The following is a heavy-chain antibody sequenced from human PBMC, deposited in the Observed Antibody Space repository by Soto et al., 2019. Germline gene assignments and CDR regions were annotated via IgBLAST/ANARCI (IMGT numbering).Heavy chain of an antibody. D-gene: IGHD3-3*01. CDR1: GFTFSSYA. Sequence: GGSLRLSCAASGFTFSSYAMSWVRQAPGKGLEWVSAISVSGGSRYYADSVKGRFTISRDNSKNKLNLQMNSLRAEDTAVYYCAKEYDFWSGYYSSAFDIWGQGTMVTVSS. J-gene: IGHJ3*02. V-gene: IGHV3-23*01. CDR3: AKEYDFWSGYYSSAFDI. CDR2: ISVSGGSR.